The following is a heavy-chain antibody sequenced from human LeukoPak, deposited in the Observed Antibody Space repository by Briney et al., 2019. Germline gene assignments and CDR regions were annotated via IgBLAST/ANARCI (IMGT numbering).Heavy chain of an antibody. D-gene: IGHD3-3*01. CDR1: GFTFSSDW. CDR3: ARDFTYYDFWSGSYNWFDP. V-gene: IGHV3-7*01. J-gene: IGHJ5*02. Sequence: PGGSLRLSCAASGFTFSSDWMSWVRQAPGKGLEWVANIKQDGSEKYYVDSVKGRFTISRDNAKNSLYLQMNSLRAEDTAVYYCARDFTYYDFWSGSYNWFDPWGQGTLVTVSS. CDR2: IKQDGSEK.